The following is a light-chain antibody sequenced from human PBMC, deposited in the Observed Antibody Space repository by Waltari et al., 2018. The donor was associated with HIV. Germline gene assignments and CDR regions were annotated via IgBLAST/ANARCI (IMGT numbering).Light chain of an antibody. CDR2: GAS. CDR3: QQTFSPPRR. J-gene: IGKJ2*01. CDR1: QNIITY. V-gene: IGKV1-39*01. Sequence: DINMTQYPSSLSASVGDRVTITCRASQNIITYLNWYHQSPGEAPTLIIFGASTLHDGVSSRFSGSGSETDFTLSIAGLQREDSGTYFCQQTFSPPRRFGPGT.